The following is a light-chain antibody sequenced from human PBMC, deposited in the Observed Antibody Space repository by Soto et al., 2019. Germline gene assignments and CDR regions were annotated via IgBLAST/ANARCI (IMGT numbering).Light chain of an antibody. J-gene: IGKJ2*01. CDR1: QSLTYSDGNTY. Sequence: DVAMTQSPLSLPVTLGQPASISCRSSQSLTYSDGNTYLNWFHLRPGQSPRRLIYKVSNRDSGVPDRFSGSGSGSDFTLKISRVEAEDVGGYYCRQGTHWPPYTFGQGTKLEIK. CDR3: RQGTHWPPYT. CDR2: KVS. V-gene: IGKV2-30*01.